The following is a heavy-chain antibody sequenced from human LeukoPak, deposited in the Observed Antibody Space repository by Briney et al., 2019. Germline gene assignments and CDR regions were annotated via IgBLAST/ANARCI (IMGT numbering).Heavy chain of an antibody. D-gene: IGHD3-22*01. Sequence: GGSLRLSCAASGFTFRNYVIHWVRQAPGKGLEWVAVTSSDLNVKLYADSVKGRFTISRDNSKNTLYLQMNSLRAEDTAVYYCADYYDSSGYINDAFDIWGQGTMVTVSS. CDR1: GFTFRNYV. CDR2: TSSDLNVK. CDR3: ADYYDSSGYINDAFDI. J-gene: IGHJ3*02. V-gene: IGHV3-30-3*01.